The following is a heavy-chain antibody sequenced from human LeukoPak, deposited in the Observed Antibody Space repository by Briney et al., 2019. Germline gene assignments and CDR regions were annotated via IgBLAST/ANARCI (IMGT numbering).Heavy chain of an antibody. CDR3: ARDLGGSCIDY. J-gene: IGHJ4*02. V-gene: IGHV1-46*01. CDR1: GYTFTSYY. CDR2: INPSGGST. Sequence: ASVKVSCRASGYTFTSYYMYWVRQAPGQGLEWMGIINPSGGSTSYAQKFQGRVTMTRDTSTSTVYMELSSLRSEDTAVYYCARDLGGSCIDYWGQGTLVTVSS. D-gene: IGHD2-15*01.